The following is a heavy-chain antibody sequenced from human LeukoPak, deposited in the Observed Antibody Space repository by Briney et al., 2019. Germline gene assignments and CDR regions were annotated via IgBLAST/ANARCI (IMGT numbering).Heavy chain of an antibody. V-gene: IGHV3-21*01. CDR3: AREDDFWSELRLDAFDI. CDR1: GFTFSSYS. D-gene: IGHD3-3*01. J-gene: IGHJ3*02. Sequence: GGSLRLSCAASGFTFSSYSMNWVRQAPGKGLEWVSSISSSSSYIYYADSVKGRFTISRDNAKNSLYLQMNSLRAEDTAVYYCAREDDFWSELRLDAFDIWGQGTMVTVSS. CDR2: ISSSSSYI.